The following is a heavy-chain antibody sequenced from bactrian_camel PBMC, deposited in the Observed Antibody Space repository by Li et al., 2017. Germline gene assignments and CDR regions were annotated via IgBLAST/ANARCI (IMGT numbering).Heavy chain of an antibody. CDR1: GSIQRTNC. D-gene: IGHD3*01. CDR3: TKDRSYGTRNWAQST. CDR2: DNGVGTT. V-gene: IGHV3S53*01. Sequence: VQLVESGGGSVQAGGSLRLSCAASGSIQRTNCMGRFRQAPGKGRDWVATDNGVGTTYYGDSAKGRFTISRDNARNTLYLQMNSLKPEDTAMYYCTKDRSYGTRNWAQSTRGQGTQVTV. J-gene: IGHJ4*01.